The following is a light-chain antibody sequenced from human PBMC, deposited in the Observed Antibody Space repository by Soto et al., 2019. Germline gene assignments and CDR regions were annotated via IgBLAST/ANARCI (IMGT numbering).Light chain of an antibody. J-gene: IGKJ1*01. CDR2: DAS. V-gene: IGKV1-5*01. CDR3: HHYDSSWT. Sequence: HMTQSPSTLSASVGNRLTITCRASQNIRSRLAWFQQKPGKAPQLLIYDASSLESGVPQGFSGCGSGTEFTLTISSLQTDDFSAYYFHHYDSSWTYSQG. CDR1: QNIRSR.